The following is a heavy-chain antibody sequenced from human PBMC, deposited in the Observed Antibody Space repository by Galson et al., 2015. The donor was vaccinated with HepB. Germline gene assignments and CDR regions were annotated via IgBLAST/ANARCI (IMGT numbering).Heavy chain of an antibody. CDR3: ARGAVAGTKRDYYYGMDV. CDR1: GYTFTGYY. V-gene: IGHV1-2*06. D-gene: IGHD6-19*01. J-gene: IGHJ6*02. CDR2: INPNSGGT. Sequence: SVKVSCKASGYTFTGYYMHWVRQAPGQGLEWMGRINPNSGGTNYAQKFQGRVTMTRDTSISTAYMELSRLRSDDTAVYYCARGAVAGTKRDYYYGMDVWGQGTTVTVSS.